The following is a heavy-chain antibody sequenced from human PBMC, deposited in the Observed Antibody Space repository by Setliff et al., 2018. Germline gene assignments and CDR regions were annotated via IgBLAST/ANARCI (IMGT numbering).Heavy chain of an antibody. CDR2: IYIGGSA. D-gene: IGHD6-19*01. Sequence: PSETLSLTCTVSGDSVNSGNYYWNWIRQPPGKGLEWIGHIYIGGSANYNPSLKSRVTMSIDTSKNQFSLKLNSVTAADMAVYYCAREQWLDPPGYYYMDVWGKGTTVTVSS. V-gene: IGHV4-61*01. J-gene: IGHJ6*03. CDR3: AREQWLDPPGYYYMDV. CDR1: GDSVNSGNYY.